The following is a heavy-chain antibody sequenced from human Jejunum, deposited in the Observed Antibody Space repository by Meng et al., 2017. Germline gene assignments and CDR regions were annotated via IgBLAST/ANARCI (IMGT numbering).Heavy chain of an antibody. J-gene: IGHJ4*01. CDR1: GYSFSDYN. CDR2: IKPYNGGT. D-gene: IGHD1-26*01. CDR3: SRELSRSNYTYYFAY. V-gene: IGHV1-2*02. Sequence: ASVKVSCKASGYSFSDYNMHWVRQAPGQGLEWMGWIKPYNGGTIIAQRYQGRVTITRNNSISTGYMELTDLTSDDTANYYCSRELSRSNYTYYFAYWGQG.